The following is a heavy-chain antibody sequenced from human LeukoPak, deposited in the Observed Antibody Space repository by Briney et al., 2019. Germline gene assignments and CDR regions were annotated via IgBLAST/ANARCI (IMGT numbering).Heavy chain of an antibody. CDR3: ATLSQTLPLDY. CDR2: ISTDGSDT. J-gene: IGHJ4*02. Sequence: GGSLRLSCAASGFTFNTYWIHWVRQAPGKGLVWVSVISTDGSDTRYTDSVKGRFTMSRDNAKNTVYLQTNTLRVEDTAVYYCATLSQTLPLDYWGQGVQVTVSS. CDR1: GFTFNTYW. D-gene: IGHD3-16*01. V-gene: IGHV3-74*01.